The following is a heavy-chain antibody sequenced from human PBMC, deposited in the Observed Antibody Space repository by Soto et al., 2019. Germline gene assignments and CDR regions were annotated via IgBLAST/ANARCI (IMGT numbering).Heavy chain of an antibody. CDR2: IYYSGST. Sequence: SETLSLTCTVSGGSISSGDYYWSWIRQVPKKGLEWIGYIYYSGSTYYNPSLKSRVAMSVDTSKNQFSLKLSSVTAADTAIYYCARVRQGCSANNCYFDPRGQGTQVTVSS. CDR1: GGSISSGDYY. CDR3: ARVRQGCSANNCYFDP. V-gene: IGHV4-31*03. D-gene: IGHD1-1*01. J-gene: IGHJ5*01.